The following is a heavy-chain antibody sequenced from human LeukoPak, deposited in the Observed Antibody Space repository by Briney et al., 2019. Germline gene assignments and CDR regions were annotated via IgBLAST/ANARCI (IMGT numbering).Heavy chain of an antibody. V-gene: IGHV4-34*01. CDR1: GGSSSGYY. CDR2: INHSGST. J-gene: IGHJ6*03. CDR3: ARGKCSSTSCRYYYYYYYMDV. D-gene: IGHD2-2*01. Sequence: SETLSLTCAVYGGSSSGYYWSWIRQPPGKGLEWIGEINHSGSTNYNPSLTSRVTISVDTSKNQFSLKLSSVTAADTAVYYCARGKCSSTSCRYYYYYYYMDVWGKGTTVTVSS.